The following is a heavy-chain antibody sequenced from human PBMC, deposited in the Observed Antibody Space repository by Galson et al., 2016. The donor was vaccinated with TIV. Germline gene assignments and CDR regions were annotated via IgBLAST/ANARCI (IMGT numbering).Heavy chain of an antibody. V-gene: IGHV1-3*04. CDR1: GYTFTSYG. J-gene: IGHJ6*02. CDR3: ARGPTTRRGYYGLDI. Sequence: SVKVSCKASGYTFTSYGIHWMRQAPGQRLEWMGWINTATGYTTYAQKLRGRVLMTRDNSKNTLYLHMSSLRAEDTALYYCARGPTTRRGYYGLDIWGQGTTVTVSS. CDR2: INTATGYT. D-gene: IGHD1-26*01.